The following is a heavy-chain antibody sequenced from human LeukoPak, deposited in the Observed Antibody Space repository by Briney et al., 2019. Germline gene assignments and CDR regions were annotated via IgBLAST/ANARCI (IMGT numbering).Heavy chain of an antibody. J-gene: IGHJ4*02. CDR1: GFTFSDYY. CDR2: ISSSGSTI. D-gene: IGHD2-15*01. V-gene: IGHV3-11*01. Sequence: GGSLRLSCAASGFTFSDYYMSWIRQVPGKGLEWVSFISSSGSTIYYADSVKGRFTISRDNSKNTLYLQMNSLRAEDTAVYYCAKDGDIVVVVAADYWGQGTLVTVSS. CDR3: AKDGDIVVVVAADY.